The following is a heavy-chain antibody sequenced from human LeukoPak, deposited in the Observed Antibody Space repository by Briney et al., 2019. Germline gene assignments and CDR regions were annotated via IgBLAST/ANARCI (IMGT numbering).Heavy chain of an antibody. CDR3: ARGTGSGWCFDF. CDR1: GFTFTTYG. V-gene: IGHV3-21*04. Sequence: GGPLRPSCAASGFTFTTYGYNWVRHPPARGLVGCLSIIYCGSYIYYTASVKGRFTISIDNAKNSVYLQMNSLTDDDTAVYYCARGTGSGWCFDFWGQGTLVTVSS. CDR2: IIYCGSYI. D-gene: IGHD3/OR15-3a*01. J-gene: IGHJ4*02.